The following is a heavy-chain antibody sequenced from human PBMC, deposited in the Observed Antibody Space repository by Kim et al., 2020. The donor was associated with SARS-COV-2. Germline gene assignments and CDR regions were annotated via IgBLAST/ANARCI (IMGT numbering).Heavy chain of an antibody. Sequence: ASVKVSCKASGFAISTYGVTWVRQAPGQGLEWMGWISPYSTNTKYTQKFQGRVTMTTVSSTNTAYMELRSLRSDDTAVYFCARGTSDQICGSVTCNDGISFDPWGQGTLVTVSS. D-gene: IGHD1-1*01. V-gene: IGHV1-18*01. CDR1: GFAISTYG. J-gene: IGHJ5*02. CDR2: ISPYSTNT. CDR3: ARGTSDQICGSVTCNDGISFDP.